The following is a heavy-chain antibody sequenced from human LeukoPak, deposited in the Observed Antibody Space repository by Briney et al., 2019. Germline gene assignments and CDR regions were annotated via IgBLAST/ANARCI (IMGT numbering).Heavy chain of an antibody. CDR1: LWRFLQCF. J-gene: IGHJ6*03. CDR2: INPNSGGT. Sequence: GASVNVPHQGCLWRFLQCFMLELDPPPRQGLAGVGWINPNSGGTNSAQKFEGRVTRTRDTSISTAYMELISLRSDDTAVYYCARGAVGITMVRGLTNYYFYMDVWGKGTTVTVSS. V-gene: IGHV1-2*02. D-gene: IGHD3-10*01. CDR3: ARGAVGITMVRGLTNYYFYMDV.